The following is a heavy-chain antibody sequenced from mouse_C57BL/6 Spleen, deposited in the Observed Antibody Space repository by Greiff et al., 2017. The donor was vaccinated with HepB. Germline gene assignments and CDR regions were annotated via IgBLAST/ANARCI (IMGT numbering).Heavy chain of an antibody. CDR1: GYTFTSYW. D-gene: IGHD3-2*02. J-gene: IGHJ3*01. Sequence: QVQLQQSGAELAKPGASVKLSCKASGYTFTSYWMHWVKQRPGQGLEWIGYINPSSGYTKYNQKFKDKAKLTEDKSSSTAYMQLSSLTYEDSAVYYWAGAQATIADWGQGTLVTVSA. V-gene: IGHV1-7*01. CDR3: AGAQATIAD. CDR2: INPSSGYT.